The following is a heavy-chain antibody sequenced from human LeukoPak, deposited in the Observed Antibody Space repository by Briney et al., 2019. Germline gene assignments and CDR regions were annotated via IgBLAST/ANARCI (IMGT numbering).Heavy chain of an antibody. CDR2: ISAYNGNT. D-gene: IGHD3-22*01. CDR3: ARSDSSGYLPFFDY. V-gene: IGHV1-18*01. Sequence: ASVKVSCKASGYTFTSCGISWVRQAPGQGLEWMGWISAYNGNTNYAQKLQGRVTMTTDTSTSTAYMELRSLRSDDTAVYYCARSDSSGYLPFFDYWGQGTLVTVSS. CDR1: GYTFTSCG. J-gene: IGHJ4*02.